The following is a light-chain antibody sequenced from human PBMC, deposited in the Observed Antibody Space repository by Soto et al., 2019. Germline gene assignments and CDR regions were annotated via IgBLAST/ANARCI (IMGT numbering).Light chain of an antibody. CDR3: AACDDSLNGPM. CDR2: YDD. Sequence: QSVLTQPPSVSEAPRQRVTISCSGSSSNIGNHAVSWYQLLPGKAPKLVIYYDDLVPSGVSDRFSGSKSGTSASLAISGLQSEDEADYYCAACDDSLNGPMFGGGTKLTVL. CDR1: SSNIGNHA. V-gene: IGLV1-36*01. J-gene: IGLJ3*02.